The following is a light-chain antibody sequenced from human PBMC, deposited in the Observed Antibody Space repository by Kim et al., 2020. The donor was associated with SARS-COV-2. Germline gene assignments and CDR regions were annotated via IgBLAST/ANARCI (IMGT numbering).Light chain of an antibody. J-gene: IGLJ2*01. CDR2: DVS. CDR1: SSDVGGYNY. V-gene: IGLV2-14*03. Sequence: GQSITIPCTGTSSDVGGYNYVSWYQQHPGKAPKLMIYDVSKRPSGVSNRFSGSKSGNTASLTISGLQAEDEADYYCSSYTSSITLVFGGGTQLTVL. CDR3: SSYTSSITLV.